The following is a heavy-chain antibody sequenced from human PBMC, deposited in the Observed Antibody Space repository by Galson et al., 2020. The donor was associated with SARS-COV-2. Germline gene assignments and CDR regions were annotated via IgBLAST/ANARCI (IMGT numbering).Heavy chain of an antibody. CDR2: IKNQGDII. D-gene: IGHD3-16*01. V-gene: IGHV3-11*01. Sequence: GGSLRLSCATSGFIFSDAHMTWIRQAPGKGLEWITYIKNQGDIIYYADSVRGRFTVSRDNAKNLLYLQMNSLRLEDTAMYYCARESWGSLDPWGQGVQVTVST. CDR3: ARESWGSLDP. CDR1: GFIFSDAH. J-gene: IGHJ5*02.